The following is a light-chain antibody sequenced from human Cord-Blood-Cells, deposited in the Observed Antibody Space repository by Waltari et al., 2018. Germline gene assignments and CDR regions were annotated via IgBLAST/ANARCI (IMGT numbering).Light chain of an antibody. CDR1: QSVSSN. J-gene: IGKJ2*03. CDR3: QQYNNWPYS. V-gene: IGKV3-15*01. CDR2: VAS. Sequence: EIVMTQSPATLSVSPGERATLSCRASQSVSSNLAWYQQKPGQAPRLLIYVASARATGIPARFSGSGSATKFTLTISSLQSEDFAVYYCQQYNNWPYSFGQGTKLEIK.